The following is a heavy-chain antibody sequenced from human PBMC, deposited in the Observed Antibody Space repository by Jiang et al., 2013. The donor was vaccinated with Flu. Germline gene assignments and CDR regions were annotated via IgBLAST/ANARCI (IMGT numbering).Heavy chain of an antibody. CDR1: SGPISGYY. Sequence: GPGLVKPSETLSLTCIVSSGPISGYYWSWIRQPPGRGLEWIGSIYYSGSTYYNPSLKSRVTISVDTSKNQFSLKLSSVTAADTAVYYCARHHNSSAETPHTLRQSHFQHWGQGTLVTVSS. V-gene: IGHV4-59*05. CDR2: IYYSGST. J-gene: IGHJ1*01. D-gene: IGHD3-22*01. CDR3: ARHHNSSAETPHTLRQSHFQH.